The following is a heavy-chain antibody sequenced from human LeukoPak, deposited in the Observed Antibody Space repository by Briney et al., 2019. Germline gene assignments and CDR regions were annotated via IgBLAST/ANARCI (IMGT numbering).Heavy chain of an antibody. V-gene: IGHV4-59*01. D-gene: IGHD3-22*01. J-gene: IGHJ4*02. CDR1: GGSIYSYY. CDR3: ARVGYYDSSGYYGGRGDYFDY. Sequence: SVTLSLTCTVSGGSIYSYYWRWMRHPPGKGVVGIGYIYYSRSANYNRSFKRRVPISVDAPKKLFSPTMRPLTAAHTAGYYSARVGYYDSSGYYGGRGDYFDYSGQRTLVTVSS. CDR2: IYYSRSA.